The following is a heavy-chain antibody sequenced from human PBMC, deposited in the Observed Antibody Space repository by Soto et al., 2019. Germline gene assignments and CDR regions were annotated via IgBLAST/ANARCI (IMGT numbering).Heavy chain of an antibody. Sequence: KTSETLSLTCTVFGASMRSTSSYWGWVRQPPGKGLEWIGSFYHSGPTANSPSLKTRVTISLDASENQVSLQLSSVTAADTAVYYCAGGDRSSGWYPHFEYWGQGALVTVSS. D-gene: IGHD6-19*01. CDR1: GASMRSTSSY. CDR2: FYHSGPT. J-gene: IGHJ4*02. V-gene: IGHV4-39*01. CDR3: AGGDRSSGWYPHFEY.